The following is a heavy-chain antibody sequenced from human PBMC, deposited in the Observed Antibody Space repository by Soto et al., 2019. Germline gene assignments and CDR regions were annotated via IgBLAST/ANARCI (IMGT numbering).Heavy chain of an antibody. CDR3: ARLVSERVVTATADY. D-gene: IGHD3-3*01. V-gene: IGHV1-69*13. J-gene: IGHJ4*02. CDR2: IIPIFGTA. Sequence: SVKVSCKASGGTFSSYAISWVRQAPGQGLEWMGGIIPIFGTANYAQKFQGRVTITADESTSTAYMELSSLRSEDTAVYYCARLVSERVVTATADYWGQGTLVTVSS. CDR1: GGTFSSYA.